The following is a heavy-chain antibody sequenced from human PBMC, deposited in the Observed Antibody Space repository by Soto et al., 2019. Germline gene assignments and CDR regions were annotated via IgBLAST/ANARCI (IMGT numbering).Heavy chain of an antibody. CDR1: GFTFSDYY. CDR3: ARLGLAYYYDSSGTQNPGY. V-gene: IGHV3-11*03. J-gene: IGHJ4*02. CDR2: ISSSSSYT. D-gene: IGHD3-22*01. Sequence: GGSLRLSCAASGFTFSDYYMSWIRQAPGKGLEWVSYISSSSSYTNYADSVKGRFTISRDNAKNSLYLQMNSLRAEDTAVYYCARLGLAYYYDSSGTQNPGYWGQGTLVTVSS.